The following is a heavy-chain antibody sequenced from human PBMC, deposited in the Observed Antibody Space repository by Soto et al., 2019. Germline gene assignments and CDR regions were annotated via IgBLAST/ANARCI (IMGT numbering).Heavy chain of an antibody. J-gene: IGHJ4*02. V-gene: IGHV2-5*02. D-gene: IGHD3-10*01. CDR2: IYWDDDK. CDR1: GFSLSTGAVA. CDR3: AHRRIVVGFRDLSPFDY. Sequence: QITLKESGPPLVKPTQTLTLTCTFSGFSLSTGAVAVGWIRQPPGKALEWLALIYWDDDKRYSPSLKTRLTITKDTSKNQVVLTMTNMDPVDTATYYCAHRRIVVGFRDLSPFDYWSQGTLVTVS.